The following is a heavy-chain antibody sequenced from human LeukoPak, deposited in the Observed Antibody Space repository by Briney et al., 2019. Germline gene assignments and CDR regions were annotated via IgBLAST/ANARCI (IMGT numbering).Heavy chain of an antibody. V-gene: IGHV5-51*01. D-gene: IGHD3-22*01. CDR1: GYSFTSYW. CDR3: ARGAGAHSSGYYYGRYYFDY. J-gene: IGHJ4*02. CDR2: IYPGDSDT. Sequence: GESLKISCKGSGYSFTSYWIGWVRQMPGKGLEWMGIIYPGDSDTRYSPSFQGQVTISADKSISTAYLQWSSLKASDTAMYYCARGAGAHSSGYYYGRYYFDYWGQGTLVTVSS.